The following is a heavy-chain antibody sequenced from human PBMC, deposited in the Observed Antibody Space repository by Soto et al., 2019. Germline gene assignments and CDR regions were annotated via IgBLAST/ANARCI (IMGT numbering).Heavy chain of an antibody. CDR3: ARAHYYGSGRYFDY. CDR1: GGSISSGGYS. CDR2: IYHSGST. Sequence: SETLSLTCAVSGGSISSGGYSWSWIRQPPGKGLEWIGYIYHSGSTYYNPSLKSRVTISVDRSKNQFSLKLSSATAADTAVYYCARAHYYGSGRYFDYWGQGTLVTVSS. J-gene: IGHJ4*02. V-gene: IGHV4-30-2*01. D-gene: IGHD3-10*01.